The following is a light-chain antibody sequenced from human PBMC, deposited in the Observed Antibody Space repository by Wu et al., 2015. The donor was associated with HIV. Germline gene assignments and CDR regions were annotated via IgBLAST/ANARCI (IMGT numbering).Light chain of an antibody. J-gene: IGKJ1*01. CDR1: QSSY. CDR2: DAS. Sequence: EIVLTQSPATLSLSPGERATLSCRASQSSYLAWYQQKPGQAPRLLIYDASNRATGIPARFSGSGSGTDFTLTITTLQPEDFATYYCLQDHTYPRTFGQGTKVETK. V-gene: IGKV3-11*01. CDR3: LQDHTYPRT.